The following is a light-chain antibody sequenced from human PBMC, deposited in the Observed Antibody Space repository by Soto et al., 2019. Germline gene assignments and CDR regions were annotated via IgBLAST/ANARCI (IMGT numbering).Light chain of an antibody. CDR1: QSINKW. V-gene: IGKV1-5*01. J-gene: IGKJ1*01. Sequence: DSPLTQSPSTLSASVGDTVPITCRASQSINKWLAWYQKKPGKAPKFLIYDASFLQSGVPSRFSGSGSETEFTLTISSLQPDDFATYYCQHGWTFGQGTKVDIK. CDR2: DAS. CDR3: QHGWT.